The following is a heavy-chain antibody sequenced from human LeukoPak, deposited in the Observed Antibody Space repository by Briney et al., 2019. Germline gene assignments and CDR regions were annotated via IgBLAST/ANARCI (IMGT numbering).Heavy chain of an antibody. CDR1: GGTFSSYA. V-gene: IGHV1-69*04. Sequence: ASVKVSCKASGGTFSSYAISWVRQAPGQGLEWMGRIIPILGIANYAQKFQGRVTITADKPTSTAYMELSSLRSEDTAVYYCARDILSVGAPWGSWGQGTLVTVSS. D-gene: IGHD3-16*01. J-gene: IGHJ4*02. CDR2: IIPILGIA. CDR3: ARDILSVGAPWGS.